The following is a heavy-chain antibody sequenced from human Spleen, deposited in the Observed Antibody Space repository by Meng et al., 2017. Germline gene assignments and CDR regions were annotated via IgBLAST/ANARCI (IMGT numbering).Heavy chain of an antibody. D-gene: IGHD5-24*01. CDR1: GGSFSDYY. Sequence: SETLSRTCVVSGGSFSDYYWSWIRQPPGKGLEWIGEINHSGSTNYNPSLESRATISVDTSQNNLSLKLSSVTAADSAVYYCARGPTPMAHDFDYWGQGTLVTVSS. CDR3: ARGPTPMAHDFDY. CDR2: INHSGST. V-gene: IGHV4-34*01. J-gene: IGHJ4*02.